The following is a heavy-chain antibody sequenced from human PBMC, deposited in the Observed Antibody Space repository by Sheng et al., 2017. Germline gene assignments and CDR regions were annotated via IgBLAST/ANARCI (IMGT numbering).Heavy chain of an antibody. D-gene: IGHD5-12*01. Sequence: QLQLQESGPGLVKPSETLSLTCTVSGGSISSSSYYWGWIRQPPGKGLEWIGSIYYSGSTYYNPSLKSRVTISVDTSKNQFSLKLSSVTAADTAVYYCARVGYSGYDSPSYYFDYWGQGTLVTV. V-gene: IGHV4-39*07. CDR1: GGSISSSSYY. J-gene: IGHJ4*02. CDR3: ARVGYSGYDSPSYYFDY. CDR2: IYYSGST.